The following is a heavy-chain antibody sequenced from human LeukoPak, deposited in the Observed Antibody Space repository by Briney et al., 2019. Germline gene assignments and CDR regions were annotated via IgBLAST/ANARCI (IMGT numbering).Heavy chain of an antibody. CDR2: IYRGDGT. J-gene: IGHJ4*02. D-gene: IGHD5-24*01. CDR1: GFTVISHY. V-gene: IGHV3-66*01. CDR3: ARDIGGTVEVATMNY. Sequence: PGGSLRLSCAASGFTVISHYMSWVRQAPGKGLEWVSVIYRGDGTHYADSVKGRFTISRDNSKNTVYLQMNSLSVEDTAVHYCARDIGGTVEVATMNYWGQGTLVTVSS.